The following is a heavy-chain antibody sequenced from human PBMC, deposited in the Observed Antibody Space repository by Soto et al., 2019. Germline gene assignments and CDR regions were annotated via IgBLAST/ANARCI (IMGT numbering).Heavy chain of an antibody. CDR1: GGSISSYY. D-gene: IGHD3-9*01. CDR3: ARSMVQYFDWLLYY. CDR2: GYYSGST. J-gene: IGHJ4*02. V-gene: IGHV4-59*01. Sequence: QVQLQESGPGLVKPSETLSLTCTVSGGSISSYYWSWVRQPPGKGLEWIGYGYYSGSTNYNPSLKSRVTISVDTSKNQFSLNLSSVTAADTAVYYCARSMVQYFDWLLYYWGQGTLVTVSS.